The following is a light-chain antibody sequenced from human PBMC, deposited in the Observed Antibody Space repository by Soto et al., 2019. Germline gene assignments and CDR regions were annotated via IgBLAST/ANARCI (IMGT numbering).Light chain of an antibody. CDR3: QQYGRSPYT. J-gene: IGKJ2*01. Sequence: EIVLTQSPGTLSLSPGERATLSCRASQSVSSSYLAWYQQKPGQAPRLLIYGASNRATGIPDRFSGSGSGTDFTLTISRLEPEEFAIYYCQQYGRSPYTFGQGTKLEIK. V-gene: IGKV3-20*01. CDR1: QSVSSSY. CDR2: GAS.